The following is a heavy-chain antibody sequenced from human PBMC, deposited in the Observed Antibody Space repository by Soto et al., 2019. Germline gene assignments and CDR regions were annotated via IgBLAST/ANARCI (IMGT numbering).Heavy chain of an antibody. CDR3: AKFFVETGSNSGWPWSFRY. Sequence: EVQLLESGGGLVQPGRSLRLSCAASGFTFSNYAMSWVRQAPGQGLDWVSAISGSGGTTYYADSVKGRFTISRDNSKNTLFVQINSLRAEDAAVYYCAKFFVETGSNSGWPWSFRYWGQGTLVTVSS. CDR2: ISGSGGTT. D-gene: IGHD6-25*01. CDR1: GFTFSNYA. J-gene: IGHJ4*02. V-gene: IGHV3-23*01.